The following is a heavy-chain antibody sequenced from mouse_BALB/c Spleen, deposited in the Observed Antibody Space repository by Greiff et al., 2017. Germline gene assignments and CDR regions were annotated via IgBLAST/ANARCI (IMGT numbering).Heavy chain of an antibody. CDR2: IDPENGDT. V-gene: IGHV14-4*02. CDR3: NAGVVASCDD. J-gene: IGHJ2*01. D-gene: IGHD1-1*01. Sequence: VQLQQSGAELVRSGASVKLSCTASGFNIKDYYMHWVKQRPEQGLEWIGWIDPENGDTEYAPKFQGKATMTADTSSNTAYLQLSSLTSEDTAVDYGNAGVVASCDDGGQGTTLTDSA. CDR1: GFNIKDYY.